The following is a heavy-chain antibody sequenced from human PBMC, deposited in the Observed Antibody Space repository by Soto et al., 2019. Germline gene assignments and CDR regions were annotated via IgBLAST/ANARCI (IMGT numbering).Heavy chain of an antibody. J-gene: IGHJ3*02. V-gene: IGHV3-66*01. CDR2: IYSGGST. CDR1: GFTVSSNY. Sequence: EVQLVESGGGLVQPGGSLRLSCAASGFTVSSNYMSWVRQAPGKGLEWGSVIYSGGSTYYADSVKGRFTISRDNAKNTLYLQMNSLRAEDTAVYYCARDRDILTGNDAFDISGQGTMVTVSS. D-gene: IGHD3-9*01. CDR3: ARDRDILTGNDAFDI.